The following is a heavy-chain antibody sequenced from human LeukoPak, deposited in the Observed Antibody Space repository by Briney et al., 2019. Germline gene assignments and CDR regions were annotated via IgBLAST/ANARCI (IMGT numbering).Heavy chain of an antibody. CDR3: PRRSGYTYGSVDFDY. D-gene: IGHD5-18*01. Sequence: SETLSLTCTVSGASISSSPYYWGWIRQPPGKGLEWIGSIYYSGSPYYNPSLKSRVTLSVDTSNNQLSLKVSSVTAADAAVYYCPRRSGYTYGSVDFDYWGQGILVTVSS. V-gene: IGHV4-39*01. J-gene: IGHJ4*02. CDR2: IYYSGSP. CDR1: GASISSSPYY.